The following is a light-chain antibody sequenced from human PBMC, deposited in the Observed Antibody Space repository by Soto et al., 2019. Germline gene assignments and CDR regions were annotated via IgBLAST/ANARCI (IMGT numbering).Light chain of an antibody. V-gene: IGLV1-47*01. J-gene: IGLJ2*01. Sequence: QSVLTQPPSASGTPGQRVTISCSGSSSNIGSNYVYWYQQLPGTAPKLLIYRDNQRPSGVPDRFSGSKSGTSASLAMSGLRPGDEAGYYCAAWDDSLSGVVFGGGTELTVL. CDR3: AAWDDSLSGVV. CDR1: SSNIGSNY. CDR2: RDN.